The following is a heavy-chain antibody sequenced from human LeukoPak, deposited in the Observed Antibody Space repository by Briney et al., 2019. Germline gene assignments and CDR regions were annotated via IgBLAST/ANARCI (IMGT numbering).Heavy chain of an antibody. J-gene: IGHJ4*02. Sequence: GGSLRLSCAASGFTFSDYYMSWIRQAPGKGLEWVSYISSSGSTIYYADSVKGRFTISRDNAKNSPYLQMNSLRAEDTAVYYCARVPSPATYYYDSSGCLDYWGQGTLVTVSS. D-gene: IGHD3-22*01. CDR2: ISSSGSTI. CDR3: ARVPSPATYYYDSSGCLDY. V-gene: IGHV3-11*01. CDR1: GFTFSDYY.